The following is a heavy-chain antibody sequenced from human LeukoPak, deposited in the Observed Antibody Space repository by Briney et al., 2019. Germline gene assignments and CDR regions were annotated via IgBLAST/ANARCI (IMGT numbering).Heavy chain of an antibody. D-gene: IGHD3-22*01. CDR2: ISAYNGNT. Sequence: ASVKVSCKASGYTFTSYGVSWVRQAPGQGLEWMGWISAYNGNTNYAQKLQGRVTMTTDTSTSTAYMELRSLRSDDTAVYYCARVNYDSSGYYYIFDYWGQGTLVTVSS. CDR1: GYTFTSYG. CDR3: ARVNYDSSGYYYIFDY. J-gene: IGHJ4*02. V-gene: IGHV1-18*01.